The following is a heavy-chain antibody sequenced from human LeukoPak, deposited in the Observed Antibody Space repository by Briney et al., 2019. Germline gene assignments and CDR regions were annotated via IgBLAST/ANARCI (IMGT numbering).Heavy chain of an antibody. V-gene: IGHV3-30*02. CDR2: IRYDGSNK. J-gene: IGHJ4*02. Sequence: PGGSLRLSCAASGSTFSSYGMHWVRQAPGKGLEWVAFIRYDGSNKYYADSVKGRFTISRDNSKNTLYLQMNSPRAEDTAVYYCAKDQVVVVAAPDYWGQGTLVTVSS. CDR3: AKDQVVVVAAPDY. CDR1: GSTFSSYG. D-gene: IGHD2-15*01.